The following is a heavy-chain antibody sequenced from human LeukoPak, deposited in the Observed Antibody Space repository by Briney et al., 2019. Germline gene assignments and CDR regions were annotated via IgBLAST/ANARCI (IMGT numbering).Heavy chain of an antibody. Sequence: SETLSLTCALYVESFSGYYWSWIRQPPGKGLEWIGEINHSGSTNYNPSLKSRVTISVDTSKNQFSLKLNSVTAADTAVYYCAKHSGGWLRSNFDYWGLGTLVTVSS. D-gene: IGHD5-12*01. V-gene: IGHV4-34*01. CDR3: AKHSGGWLRSNFDY. CDR2: INHSGST. J-gene: IGHJ4*02. CDR1: VESFSGYY.